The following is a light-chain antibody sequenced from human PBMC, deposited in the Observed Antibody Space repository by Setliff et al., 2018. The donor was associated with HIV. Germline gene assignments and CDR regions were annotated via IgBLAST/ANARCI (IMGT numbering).Light chain of an antibody. CDR3: SSYTSSGTLV. CDR1: SSDIGAYNY. V-gene: IGLV2-14*01. CDR2: DVS. Sequence: ALTQPASVSGSPGQSITISCTGTSSDIGAYNYVSWYQQHPGKAPKLMIYDVSSQPSGVSNRFSGSKSGNTASLTISGLQAEDEADYYCSSYTSSGTLVFGTGTKVTVL. J-gene: IGLJ1*01.